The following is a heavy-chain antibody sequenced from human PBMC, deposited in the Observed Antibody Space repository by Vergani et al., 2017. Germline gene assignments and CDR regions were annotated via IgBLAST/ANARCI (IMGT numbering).Heavy chain of an antibody. V-gene: IGHV1-2*01. Sequence: QVQLVQSGAEVKKPGHSVKVSCKASGYTFTGYYMHWVRQAPAQGLEWMGWININMGGTNYAQTFHGRVTSIRDTSSSTAYMELSRLRSDDTAVYYCARETIVGATTYYYYFMDGWGKGTTVTVSS. J-gene: IGHJ6*03. CDR3: ARETIVGATTYYYYFMDG. D-gene: IGHD1-26*01. CDR1: GYTFTGYY. CDR2: ININMGGT.